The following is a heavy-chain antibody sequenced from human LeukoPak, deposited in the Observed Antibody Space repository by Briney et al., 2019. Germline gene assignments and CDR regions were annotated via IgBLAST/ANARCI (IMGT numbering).Heavy chain of an antibody. V-gene: IGHV3-64D*06. D-gene: IGHD6-19*01. CDR1: GFTFSSYA. J-gene: IGHJ4*02. CDR2: ISSNGGST. Sequence: GGSLRLSCSASGFTFSSYAMHWVRQAPGKGLEYVSAISSNGGSTYYADSVKGGFTISRDNSKNTLYLQMSSLRAEDTAVYYCVKGKPYSSGWYYFDYWGQGALVTVSS. CDR3: VKGKPYSSGWYYFDY.